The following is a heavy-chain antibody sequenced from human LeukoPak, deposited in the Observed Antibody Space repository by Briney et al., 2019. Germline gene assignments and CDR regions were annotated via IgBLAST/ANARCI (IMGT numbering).Heavy chain of an antibody. CDR2: IYETGST. CDR1: GGSLSSSSYY. J-gene: IGHJ3*01. Sequence: SETLSLTCSVSGGSLSSSSYYWGWIRQPPGRGLEWIGNIYETGSTNYNPSLKSRVTISVDTSKNQFSLKLSSVTASDTGVYYCVRPDDNSFDFWGQGTMVTVSS. D-gene: IGHD3-9*01. CDR3: VRPDDNSFDF. V-gene: IGHV4-39*01.